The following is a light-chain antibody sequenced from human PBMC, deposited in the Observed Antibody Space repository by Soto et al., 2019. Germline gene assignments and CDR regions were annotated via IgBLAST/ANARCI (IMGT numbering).Light chain of an antibody. CDR1: QDIISD. CDR2: EAS. V-gene: IGKV1-12*01. Sequence: DIQMTQSPSSVSASVGDRVTITCRAIQDIISDFALYQHRPGKGPKFLIYEASTLQNGVPSRFSGSGSGTDFTVTINNLQPEDFATYFYQWASSFPLSFGGGTKVEMK. CDR3: QWASSFPLS. J-gene: IGKJ4*01.